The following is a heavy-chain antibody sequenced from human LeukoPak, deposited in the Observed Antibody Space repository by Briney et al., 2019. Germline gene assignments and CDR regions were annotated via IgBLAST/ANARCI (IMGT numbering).Heavy chain of an antibody. CDR1: GFTFTTYW. CDR2: IIRDGSHT. D-gene: IGHD5-24*01. Sequence: GGSLRLSCAASGFTFTTYWMHWVRQAPGKGLVWVSRIIRDGSHTDYAGSVEGRFTISRDNARNTLYLRMNSLRAEDTAIYYCVRDGDAYNFDYWGQGTLVTVSS. V-gene: IGHV3-74*01. CDR3: VRDGDAYNFDY. J-gene: IGHJ4*02.